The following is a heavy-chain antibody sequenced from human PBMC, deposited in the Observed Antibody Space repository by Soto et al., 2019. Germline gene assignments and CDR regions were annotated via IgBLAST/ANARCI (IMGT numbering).Heavy chain of an antibody. Sequence: PSETLSLTCTVSGGSISSYYWSWIRQPPGKGLEWIGYIYYSGSTNYNPSLKSRVTISVDTSKNQFSLKLSSVTAADTAVYYCARDLAGTLDCWGQGTLVTVSS. J-gene: IGHJ4*02. V-gene: IGHV4-59*01. CDR1: GGSISSYY. CDR3: ARDLAGTLDC. CDR2: IYYSGST. D-gene: IGHD6-13*01.